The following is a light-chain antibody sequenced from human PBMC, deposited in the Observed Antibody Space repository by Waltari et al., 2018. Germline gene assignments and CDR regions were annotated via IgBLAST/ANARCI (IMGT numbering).Light chain of an antibody. CDR3: QQYNSYWT. V-gene: IGKV1-5*03. Sequence: DIQMTQSPSTLSASVGDRVTITCRASQSISSWLAWYQQKPGTAPKLLIYKASTLESGVPSRFSGCGSGTEFTLTISSLHPDDCATYYCQQYNSYWTFGQGTKVEIK. CDR2: KAS. CDR1: QSISSW. J-gene: IGKJ1*01.